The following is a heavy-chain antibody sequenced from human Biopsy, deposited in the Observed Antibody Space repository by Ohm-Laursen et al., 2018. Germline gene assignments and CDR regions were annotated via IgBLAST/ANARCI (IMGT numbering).Heavy chain of an antibody. CDR1: GFTFSSYG. D-gene: IGHD3-10*01. J-gene: IGHJ6*02. CDR3: ARDRYYGSANYFGYYNMDV. V-gene: IGHV3-33*01. Sequence: SLRLSCAASGFTFSSYGMHWVRQAPGKGLEWVAVICYDGSNKYYADSVKGRFTISRDDSKNTLFLQMNNLRAEDTAVYYCARDRYYGSANYFGYYNMDVWGQGTTVTVSS. CDR2: ICYDGSNK.